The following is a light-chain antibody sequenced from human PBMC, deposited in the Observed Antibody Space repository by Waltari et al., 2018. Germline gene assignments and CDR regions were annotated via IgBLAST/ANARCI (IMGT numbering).Light chain of an antibody. V-gene: IGLV2-14*03. Sequence: QSALTQPASVSGSPGQSITISCTGTSRDVGDYDWVSWYQQHPGKAPKVGIFAVSYRPSGVSNRFSGSKSGNTASLTISGLQAEDEADYYCTSYTSRHSLVFGTGTKVTVL. CDR1: SRDVGDYDW. J-gene: IGLJ1*01. CDR2: AVS. CDR3: TSYTSRHSLV.